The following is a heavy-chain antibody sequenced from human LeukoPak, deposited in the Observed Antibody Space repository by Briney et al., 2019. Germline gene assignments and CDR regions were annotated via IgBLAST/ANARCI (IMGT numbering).Heavy chain of an antibody. Sequence: GASVKVSCKASGGTFSSYAISWVRQAPGQGLEWMGGIIPIFGTANYAQKFQGRVTITADKSTSTAYMELSSLRSEDTAVYYCARSSGIAAPLVDWGQGTLVTVSS. J-gene: IGHJ4*02. D-gene: IGHD6-13*01. CDR3: ARSSGIAAPLVD. V-gene: IGHV1-69*06. CDR2: IIPIFGTA. CDR1: GGTFSSYA.